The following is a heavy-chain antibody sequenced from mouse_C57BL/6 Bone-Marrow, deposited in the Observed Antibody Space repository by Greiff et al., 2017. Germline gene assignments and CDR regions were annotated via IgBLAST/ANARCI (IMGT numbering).Heavy chain of an antibody. Sequence: QVQLQQSGAELVKPGASVKMSCKASGYTFTTYPIEWLKQNHGTSLEWIGNFHPYNDDTKYNEKFKGKATLTVAKSSNTVYLELSRLTSDDSAVYDCARSSTFFYYCDYWGQGTTLTVSA. J-gene: IGHJ2*01. CDR2: FHPYNDDT. V-gene: IGHV1-47*01. D-gene: IGHD5-1*01. CDR1: GYTFTTYP. CDR3: ARSSTFFYYCDY.